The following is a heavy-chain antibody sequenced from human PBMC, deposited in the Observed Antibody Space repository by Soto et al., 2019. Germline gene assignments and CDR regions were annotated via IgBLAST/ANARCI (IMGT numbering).Heavy chain of an antibody. CDR2: INHSGST. CDR3: ARGGPRGTAAVLLFDY. Sequence: QVQLQQWGAGLLKPSETLSLTCAVYGGSFSGYYWSWIRQPPGKGLEWIGEINHSGSTNYNPSLKSRVTISVDTSKNQFSLKLSSVTAADTAVYYCARGGPRGTAAVLLFDYWGQGTLVTVSS. J-gene: IGHJ4*02. V-gene: IGHV4-34*01. D-gene: IGHD6-13*01. CDR1: GGSFSGYY.